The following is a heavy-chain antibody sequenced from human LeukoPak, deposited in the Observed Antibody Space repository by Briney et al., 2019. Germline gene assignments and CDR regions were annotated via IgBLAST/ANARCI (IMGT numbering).Heavy chain of an antibody. CDR3: ARAKGSGSSNKRYYYGMDV. J-gene: IGHJ6*04. Sequence: PSETLSLTCAVYGVSFSGYYWSWIRQPPGKGLEWIGEINHSGSTNYNPSLKGRVTISVDTSKNKFSLKLSSVTAADTAVYYCARAKGSGSSNKRYYYGMDVWGKGTTVTVSS. V-gene: IGHV4-34*01. D-gene: IGHD3-10*01. CDR1: GVSFSGYY. CDR2: INHSGST.